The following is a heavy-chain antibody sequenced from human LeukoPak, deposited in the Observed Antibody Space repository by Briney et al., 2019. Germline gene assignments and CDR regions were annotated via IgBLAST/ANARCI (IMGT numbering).Heavy chain of an antibody. CDR3: ARDRPYTGGWRGFDY. CDR2: IIPMFGIA. V-gene: IGHV1-69*13. J-gene: IGHJ4*02. CDR1: GGTFSRYA. Sequence: SVKVSCKASGGTFSRYAISWVRQAPGQGLEWMGGIIPMFGIANYAQKFQGRVTITADESTSTAYMELSSLRSKDTAVYYCARDRPYTGGWRGFDYWGQGTLVTVSS. D-gene: IGHD6-19*01.